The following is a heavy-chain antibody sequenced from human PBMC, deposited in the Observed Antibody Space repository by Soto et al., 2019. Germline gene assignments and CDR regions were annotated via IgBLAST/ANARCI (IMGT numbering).Heavy chain of an antibody. J-gene: IGHJ5*02. CDR1: GGSISSSSYY. CDR2: IYYSGST. CDR3: ARHGRGLTRSGYDRNWFDP. Sequence: SETLSLTCTVSGGSISSSSYYWGWIRQPPGKGLEWIGYIYYSGSTNYNPSLKSRVTISVDTSKNQFSLKLSSVTAADTAVYYCARHGRGLTRSGYDRNWFDPWGQGTLVTVSS. D-gene: IGHD5-12*01. V-gene: IGHV4-61*05.